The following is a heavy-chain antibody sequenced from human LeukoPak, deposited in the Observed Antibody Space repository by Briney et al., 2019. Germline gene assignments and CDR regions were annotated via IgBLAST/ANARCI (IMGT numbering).Heavy chain of an antibody. D-gene: IGHD3-22*01. CDR3: AKSPWVRSSGYYDY. J-gene: IGHJ4*02. V-gene: IGHV3-23*01. Sequence: GGSLRLSCAASGFTFSSYAMSWVRQAPGKGLEWVSAISGSGGSTYYADSVKGRFTISRDNSKNTLYLQMNSLRAEDTAVYYCAKSPWVRSSGYYDYWGQGTLVTVSS. CDR1: GFTFSSYA. CDR2: ISGSGGST.